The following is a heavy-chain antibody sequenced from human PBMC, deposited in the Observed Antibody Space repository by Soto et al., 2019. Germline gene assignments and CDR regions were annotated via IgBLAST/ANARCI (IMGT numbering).Heavy chain of an antibody. Sequence: SETLSLTCTVSGGSISSGDYYWSWIRQPPGKGLEWIGYIYYSGSTYYNPSLKSRVTISVDTSKNQFSLKLSSVTAADTAVYSGYYGASSDSSGLYQFDPWGQGTLVTVSS. V-gene: IGHV4-30-4*01. CDR1: GGSISSGDYY. D-gene: IGHD6-19*01. CDR2: IYYSGST. J-gene: IGHJ5*02. CDR3: YYGASSDSSGLYQFDP.